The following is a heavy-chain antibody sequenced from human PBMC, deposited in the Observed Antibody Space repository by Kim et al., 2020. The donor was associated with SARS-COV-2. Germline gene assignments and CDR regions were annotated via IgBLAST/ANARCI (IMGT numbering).Heavy chain of an antibody. D-gene: IGHD1-7*01. CDR3: ARGRSNNWNYWGWFDP. CDR2: INHSGST. V-gene: IGHV4-34*01. J-gene: IGHJ5*02. CDR1: GGSFSGYY. Sequence: SETLSLTCAVYGGSFSGYYWSWIRQPPGKGLEWIGEINHSGSTNYNPSLKSRVTISVDTSKNQFSLKLSSVTAADTAVYYCARGRSNNWNYWGWFDPWGQGTLVTVSS.